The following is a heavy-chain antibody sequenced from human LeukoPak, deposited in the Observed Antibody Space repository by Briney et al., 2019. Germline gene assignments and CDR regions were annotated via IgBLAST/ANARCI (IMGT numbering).Heavy chain of an antibody. CDR3: ARSAHAEYFQH. J-gene: IGHJ1*01. CDR2: IYSGGST. CDR1: GFTVSSNY. V-gene: IGHV3-66*01. Sequence: GGSLRLSCAASGFTVSSNYMSWVRQAPGKGLEWVSVIYSGGSTYYADSVKGRFTISRDNSKNTLYLQMNSLRAEDTAVYYCARSAHAEYFQHWGQGTLVTVSS.